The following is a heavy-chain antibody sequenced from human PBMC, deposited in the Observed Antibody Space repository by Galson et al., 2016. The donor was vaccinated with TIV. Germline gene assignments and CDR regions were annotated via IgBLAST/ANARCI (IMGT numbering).Heavy chain of an antibody. Sequence: SVKVSCKASGYTFTSYGIHWMRQAPGQRLEWMGWINTATGYTKYSQTFQDRITITRDTSASTAYMELSSLRSEDTATYYCARLGYCSSMSCFQSDPWGQGTLVSVSS. CDR1: GYTFTSYG. J-gene: IGHJ5*02. D-gene: IGHD2-2*01. CDR3: ARLGYCSSMSCFQSDP. V-gene: IGHV1-3*04. CDR2: INTATGYT.